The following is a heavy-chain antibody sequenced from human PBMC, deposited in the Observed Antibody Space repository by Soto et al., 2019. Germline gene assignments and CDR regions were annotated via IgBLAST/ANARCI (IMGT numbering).Heavy chain of an antibody. J-gene: IGHJ4*02. CDR1: GGSISSGGYS. V-gene: IGHV4-30-2*01. CDR3: ARRYGGNLDY. D-gene: IGHD1-26*01. Sequence: SETLSLTCAVSGGSISSGGYSWSWIRQPPGKGLEWIGYMYHSGSTYHNPSLKSRVTISIDTSKNQFSLKLSSVTAADTAVYYCARRYGGNLDYWGQRTLVT. CDR2: MYHSGST.